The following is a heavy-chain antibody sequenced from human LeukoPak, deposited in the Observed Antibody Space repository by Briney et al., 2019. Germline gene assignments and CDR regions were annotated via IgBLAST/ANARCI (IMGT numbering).Heavy chain of an antibody. V-gene: IGHV2-5*02. Sequence: SGPTLVNPTQTLTLTCTFSGFSLSTSGVGVGWIRQPPGKALEWLALIYWDDDKRYSPSLKSRLTITKDTSKNQVVLTMTNMAPVDNATYYCAHAHCGSISCPPYYSSGRDVWGQGPTVTVSS. CDR2: IYWDDDK. CDR1: GFSLSTSGVG. D-gene: IGHD2-2*01. J-gene: IGHJ6*02. CDR3: AHAHCGSISCPPYYSSGRDV.